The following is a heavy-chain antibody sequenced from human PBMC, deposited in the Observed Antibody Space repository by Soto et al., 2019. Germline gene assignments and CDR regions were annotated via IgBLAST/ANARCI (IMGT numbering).Heavy chain of an antibody. CDR1: GFSLNSRGVG. CDR2: VYWDDDK. D-gene: IGHD1-1*01. CDR3: VHRGPVDETGTGFDF. Sequence: QITLRESGPALVKPTQTLTLTCTFSGFSLNSRGVGVGWVRQPPGKALEWLAIVYWDDDKRYRPSLRSSLSIRKDTPKNQVVLTLTNTDPVDTATYYCVHRGPVDETGTGFDFWGQGSLVTVYS. J-gene: IGHJ4*02. V-gene: IGHV2-5*02.